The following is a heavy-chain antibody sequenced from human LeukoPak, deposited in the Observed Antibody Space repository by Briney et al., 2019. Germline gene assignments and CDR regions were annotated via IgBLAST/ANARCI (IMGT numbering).Heavy chain of an antibody. CDR1: GLSFSSSY. CDR3: AKVDWDSSGHYYFDY. V-gene: IGHV3-53*01. Sequence: GGSLRLSCAASGLSFSSSYMSWVCQAPGQGLEWVSVTHSGGNTYYVDSVKGRFFISRDNSKNTLYLQMNSLRAEDTAVYYCAKVDWDSSGHYYFDYWGQGTLVTVSS. CDR2: THSGGNT. D-gene: IGHD3-22*01. J-gene: IGHJ4*02.